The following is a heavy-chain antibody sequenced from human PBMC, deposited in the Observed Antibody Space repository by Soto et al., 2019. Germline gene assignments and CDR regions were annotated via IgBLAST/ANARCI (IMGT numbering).Heavy chain of an antibody. Sequence: GESLKISCAASGFTFSNYAMSWVRQAPGKGLEWVSTISGSGGRTYYADSAKGRFTISRDNSKITLYLQMNSLRAEDTAVYYCAKDKSSGSYWGHYYYGLDVWGQGTTVTVSS. D-gene: IGHD3-10*01. CDR2: ISGSGGRT. J-gene: IGHJ6*02. V-gene: IGHV3-23*01. CDR3: AKDKSSGSYWGHYYYGLDV. CDR1: GFTFSNYA.